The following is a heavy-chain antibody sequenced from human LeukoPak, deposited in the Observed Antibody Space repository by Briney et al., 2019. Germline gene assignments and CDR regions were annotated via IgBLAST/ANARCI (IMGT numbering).Heavy chain of an antibody. J-gene: IGHJ4*02. Sequence: GSLRLSCAASGFTVSSNYMSWVRQPPGKGLEWIGSIYYSGSTYYNPSLKSRVTISVDTSKNQFSLKLSSVTAADTAVYYCASPGGGYWGQGTLVTVSS. CDR2: IYYSGST. V-gene: IGHV4-59*05. CDR1: GFTVSSNY. D-gene: IGHD3-10*01. CDR3: ASPGGGY.